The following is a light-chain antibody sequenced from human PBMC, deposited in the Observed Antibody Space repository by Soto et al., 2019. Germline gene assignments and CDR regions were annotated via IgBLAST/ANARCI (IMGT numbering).Light chain of an antibody. J-gene: IGLJ1*01. CDR1: GSNE. CDR3: QSYVSSMDASV. V-gene: IGLV1-40*01. CDR2: GNI. Sequence: QSVLSQPPSDSGAPGQGVTISCTGSGSNEVHWYQQQPGRAPKLLIYGNINRPSGVSDLFSSSKSGTSASLTITGLQADDEADYCCQSYVSSMDASVVGTRTKGTVL.